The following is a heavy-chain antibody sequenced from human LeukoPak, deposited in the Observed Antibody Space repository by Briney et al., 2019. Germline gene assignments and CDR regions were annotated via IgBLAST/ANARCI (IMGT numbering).Heavy chain of an antibody. D-gene: IGHD5-12*01. J-gene: IGHJ4*02. Sequence: SETLSLTCTVSGGSISSSSYYWGWIRQPPGKGLEWIGSIYYSGSTYYNPSLKSRVTISVDTSKNQFSLKLSSVTAADTAVYYCARQRRGALDYWGQGTLVTVSS. CDR2: IYYSGST. CDR3: ARQRRGALDY. V-gene: IGHV4-39*01. CDR1: GGSISSSSYY.